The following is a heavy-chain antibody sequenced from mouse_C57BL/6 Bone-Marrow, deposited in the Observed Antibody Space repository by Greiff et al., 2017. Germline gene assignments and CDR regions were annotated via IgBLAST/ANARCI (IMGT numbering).Heavy chain of an antibody. CDR1: GYTFPSHW. J-gene: IGHJ4*01. Sequence: VQLQQSGPELVRPGASVKISCKAPGYTFPSHWMPWVRQRPGQGLEWLGEIFPGSGDTNYNENFKGKATLTVTTSSSPATMQLSSLTSEDSAGYVCASCGLYDAMDYWGQGTSVTVSS. CDR2: IFPGSGDT. V-gene: IGHV1-56*01. CDR3: ASCGLYDAMDY.